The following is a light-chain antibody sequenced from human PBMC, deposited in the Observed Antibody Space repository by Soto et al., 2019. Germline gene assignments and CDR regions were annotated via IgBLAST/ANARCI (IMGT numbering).Light chain of an antibody. CDR2: DVS. V-gene: IGLV2-14*01. J-gene: IGLJ1*01. Sequence: QSALTQPASVSGSPGQSLTISCTGTGSDVGGYNYVSWYQQYPGKAPKLMIYDVSNRPSGVSNRFSGSKSGNTAALIIFGLQAEDEADYYCCSYTSSSTYVFGTGTKLTVL. CDR3: CSYTSSSTYV. CDR1: GSDVGGYNY.